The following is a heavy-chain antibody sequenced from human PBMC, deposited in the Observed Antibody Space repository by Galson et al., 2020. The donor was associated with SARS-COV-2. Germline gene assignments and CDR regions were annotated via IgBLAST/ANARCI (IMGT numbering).Heavy chain of an antibody. Sequence: GKGLEWVANIKQDGSEKYYVDSVKGRFTISRDNAKNSLYLQMNSLRAEDTAVYYCARSMFWDLDSSGWGWGFDYWGQGTLVTVSS. V-gene: IGHV3-7*01. J-gene: IGHJ4*02. CDR3: ARSMFWDLDSSGWGWGFDY. CDR2: IKQDGSEK. D-gene: IGHD3-22*01.